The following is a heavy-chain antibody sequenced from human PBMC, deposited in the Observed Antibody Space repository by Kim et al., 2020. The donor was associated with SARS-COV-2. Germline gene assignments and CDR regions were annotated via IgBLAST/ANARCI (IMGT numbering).Heavy chain of an antibody. CDR3: AREHGTNWFDP. Sequence: ASVKVFCKASGYTFTNYYMHWVRQAPGQGLEWMGIINPSGGSTSYAQKFQGRVTMTRDTSTSTVYMELTSLRSEDTAVYYCAREHGTNWFDPWGQGTLVTVSS. CDR1: GYTFTNYY. V-gene: IGHV1-46*01. CDR2: INPSGGST. J-gene: IGHJ5*02.